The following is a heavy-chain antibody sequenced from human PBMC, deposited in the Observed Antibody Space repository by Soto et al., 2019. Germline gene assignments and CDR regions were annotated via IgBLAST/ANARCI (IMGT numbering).Heavy chain of an antibody. CDR1: GGSISSSSYY. V-gene: IGHV4-39*01. D-gene: IGHD6-19*01. J-gene: IGHJ5*02. CDR2: IYYSGST. Sequence: SETLSLTCTVSGGSISSSSYYWGWIRQPPGKGLEWIGSIYYSGSTYYNPSLKSRVTISVDTSKNQFSLKLSSVTAADTAVYYCARRVSAVAGNWFDPWGQGTLVTVSS. CDR3: ARRVSAVAGNWFDP.